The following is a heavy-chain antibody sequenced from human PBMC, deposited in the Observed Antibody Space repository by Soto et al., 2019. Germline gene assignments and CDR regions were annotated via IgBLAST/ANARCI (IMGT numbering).Heavy chain of an antibody. CDR1: GYTFTGYY. CDR2: INPNSGGT. J-gene: IGHJ3*02. CDR3: AREDSVTGEGGAFDI. D-gene: IGHD7-27*01. V-gene: IGHV1-2*04. Sequence: ASVKVSCKASGYTFTGYYMHWVRQAPGQGLEWMGWINPNSGGTNYAQKFQGWVTMTRDTSISTAYMELSRLRSDDTAVYYCAREDSVTGEGGAFDIWGQGTMVTVSS.